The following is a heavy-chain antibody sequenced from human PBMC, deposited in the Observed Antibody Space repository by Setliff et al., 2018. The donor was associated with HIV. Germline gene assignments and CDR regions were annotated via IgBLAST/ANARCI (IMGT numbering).Heavy chain of an antibody. Sequence: ASVKVSCKASGYTFISYGISWMRQAPGQGPEWMGWISVDNGDTNYAQKVQGRVSMTTDKSTSTAFMELTGLTSGDTAVYYCARSVHSLYGDYATYFDPWGQGTQVTVSS. V-gene: IGHV1-18*04. CDR1: GYTFISYG. D-gene: IGHD4-17*01. J-gene: IGHJ5*02. CDR2: ISVDNGDT. CDR3: ARSVHSLYGDYATYFDP.